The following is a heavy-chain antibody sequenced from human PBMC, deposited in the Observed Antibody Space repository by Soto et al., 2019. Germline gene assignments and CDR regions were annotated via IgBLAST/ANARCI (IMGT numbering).Heavy chain of an antibody. V-gene: IGHV4-39*07. D-gene: IGHD3-10*01. CDR1: GGSIRSGDYY. CDR3: AARRGADWFDP. CDR2: IHYSGST. J-gene: IGHJ5*02. Sequence: PSETLSLTCSVSGGSIRSGDYYWSWIRQPPGKGLEWIGNIHYSGSTYYNPSLKSRATISLDKSKNQFSLQLSSVTAADTALYYCAARRGADWFDPWGQGTLVTVSS.